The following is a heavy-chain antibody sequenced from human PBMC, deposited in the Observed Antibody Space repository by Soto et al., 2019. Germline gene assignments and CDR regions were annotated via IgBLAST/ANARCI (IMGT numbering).Heavy chain of an antibody. CDR3: ARSGRETYYYYGMDV. CDR1: GGTFSSYA. J-gene: IGHJ6*02. Sequence: ASVKVSCKASGGTFSSYAISCVRQAPGQGLEWMGGIIPIFGTANYAQKFQGRVTITADESTSTAYMELSSLRSEDTAVYYCARSGRETYYYYGMDVWGQGTTVTVSS. V-gene: IGHV1-69*13. CDR2: IIPIFGTA.